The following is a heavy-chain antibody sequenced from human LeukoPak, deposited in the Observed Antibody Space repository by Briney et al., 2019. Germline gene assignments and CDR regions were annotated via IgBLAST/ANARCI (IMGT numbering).Heavy chain of an antibody. Sequence: SGGSLRLSCAASGFTFSSYGMHWVRQAPGKGLEWVAVISYDGSNKYYADSVEGRFTISRDNSKNTLYLQMNSLRAEDTAVYYCAKDSYYDSSGFDYWGQGTLVTVSS. CDR3: AKDSYYDSSGFDY. CDR1: GFTFSSYG. CDR2: ISYDGSNK. J-gene: IGHJ4*02. D-gene: IGHD3-22*01. V-gene: IGHV3-30*18.